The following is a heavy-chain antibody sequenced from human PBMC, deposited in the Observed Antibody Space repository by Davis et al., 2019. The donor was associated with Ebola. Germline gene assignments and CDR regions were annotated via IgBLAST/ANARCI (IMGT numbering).Heavy chain of an antibody. CDR3: ARARDTAKRYYLDY. Sequence: RGGSTYYTDSVKGRFTISRDNSKNTLYLQMNSLRAEDTAVYYCARARDTAKRYYLDYWGQGTLVTVSS. V-gene: IGHV3-53*01. D-gene: IGHD5-18*01. J-gene: IGHJ4*02. CDR2: RGGST.